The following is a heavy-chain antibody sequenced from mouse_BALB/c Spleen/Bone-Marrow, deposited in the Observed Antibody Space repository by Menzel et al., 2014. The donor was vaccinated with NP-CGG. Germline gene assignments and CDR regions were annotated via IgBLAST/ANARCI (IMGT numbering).Heavy chain of an antibody. Sequence: VQLKQSGAELVKPGASVKLSCTASGFNIKDTYMHWVKQRPEQGLEWIGRIGPANGNTKYDPKFQGKATITADTSSNTAYLQLSSLTSEDTAVYYGSSYAMDYWGQGTSVTVSS. J-gene: IGHJ4*01. V-gene: IGHV14-3*02. CDR1: GFNIKDTY. CDR2: IGPANGNT. CDR3: SSYAMDY.